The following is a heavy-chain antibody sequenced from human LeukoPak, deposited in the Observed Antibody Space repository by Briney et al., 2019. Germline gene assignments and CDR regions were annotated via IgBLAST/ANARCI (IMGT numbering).Heavy chain of an antibody. V-gene: IGHV6-1*01. Sequence: SQTLSLTCAVSGDSVSSKNGAWNWIRQSPSRGLEWLERTYYRSKWYNDYAESMEGRMTISQDTSKNQYSLHPNSVTPDDTAVYYCARDLGTTGWHTFDYWGQGTLVTVSS. CDR3: ARDLGTTGWHTFDY. J-gene: IGHJ4*02. D-gene: IGHD6-19*01. CDR1: GDSVSSKNGA. CDR2: TYYRSKWYN.